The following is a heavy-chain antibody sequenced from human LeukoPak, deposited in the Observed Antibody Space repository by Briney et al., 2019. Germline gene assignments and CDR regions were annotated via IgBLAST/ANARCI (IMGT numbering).Heavy chain of an antibody. CDR1: GYSFTSYS. Sequence: GESLKISCKGSGYSFTSYSIAWVRQMPGKGLEWMGIIYPGDSDATYSPSFQGQVTISADKSISTAYLQWSSLKASDTAMFYCARQTGETAARRRWFDPWGQGTLLTVSS. CDR2: IYPGDSDA. CDR3: ARQTGETAARRRWFDP. J-gene: IGHJ5*02. V-gene: IGHV5-51*01. D-gene: IGHD6-6*01.